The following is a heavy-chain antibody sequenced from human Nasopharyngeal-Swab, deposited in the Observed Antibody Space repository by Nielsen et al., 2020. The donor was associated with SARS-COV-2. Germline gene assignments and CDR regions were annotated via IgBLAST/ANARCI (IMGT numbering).Heavy chain of an antibody. Sequence: ASVKVSCKPSGHTFTGYYMHWVRQAPGQGLEWVGRINPHSGATNYALKFQGRVTMTRDTSITTAYMELSSLRSEDTAVYYCARPEYSSGWYENWGQGTLVTVSS. CDR2: INPHSGAT. J-gene: IGHJ4*02. CDR3: ARPEYSSGWYEN. CDR1: GHTFTGYY. D-gene: IGHD6-19*01. V-gene: IGHV1-2*06.